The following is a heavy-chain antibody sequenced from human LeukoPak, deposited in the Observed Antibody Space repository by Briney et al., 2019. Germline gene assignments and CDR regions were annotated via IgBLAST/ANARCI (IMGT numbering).Heavy chain of an antibody. V-gene: IGHV3-23*01. D-gene: IGHD4/OR15-4a*01. CDR2: ISGSGGST. J-gene: IGHJ4*02. Sequence: GGSLRLSCAASGFTFSNYAMSWVRQAPGKGLEWVSAISGSGGSTDYADSVKGRLTISRDNSKNTLYLQMNSLRAEDTAVYYCAKESGALGAPLYDYWGQGILVTGSS. CDR3: AKESGALGAPLYDY. CDR1: GFTFSNYA.